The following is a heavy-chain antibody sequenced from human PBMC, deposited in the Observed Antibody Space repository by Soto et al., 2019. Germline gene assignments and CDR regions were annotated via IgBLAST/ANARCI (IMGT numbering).Heavy chain of an antibody. CDR2: INHSGSN. J-gene: IGHJ5*02. Sequence: QVQLQQWGAGLLKPSETLSLTCAVYGGSFSGYYWSWIRQPPGKGLEWSGEINHSGSNNYNPSLKSRVTISVDTSKNQFSLKLSSVTAADTAVYYCARGVTMVRGKCWFDPWGQGTLVTVSS. D-gene: IGHD3-10*01. CDR1: GGSFSGYY. V-gene: IGHV4-34*01. CDR3: ARGVTMVRGKCWFDP.